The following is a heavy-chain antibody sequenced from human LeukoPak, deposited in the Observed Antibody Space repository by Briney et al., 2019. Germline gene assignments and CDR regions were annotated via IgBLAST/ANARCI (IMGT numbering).Heavy chain of an antibody. Sequence: SQTLSLTCAISGDSVSSNSAAWNWIRQSPSRGLGWLGRTYYRSKWYNDYAVSVKSRITINPDTSKNQFSLQLNSVTPEDTAVYYCARASTQRKGYYGSGSFANFDYWGQGTLVTVSS. V-gene: IGHV6-1*01. CDR2: TYYRSKWYN. CDR1: GDSVSSNSAA. CDR3: ARASTQRKGYYGSGSFANFDY. D-gene: IGHD3-10*01. J-gene: IGHJ4*02.